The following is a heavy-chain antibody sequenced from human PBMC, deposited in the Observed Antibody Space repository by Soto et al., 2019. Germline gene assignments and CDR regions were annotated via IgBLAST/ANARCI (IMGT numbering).Heavy chain of an antibody. CDR3: AREVRERYYYGMDV. CDR2: IYYSGST. J-gene: IGHJ6*02. CDR1: SPAIRSGDFY. Sequence: PSETMTLTCTVISPAIRSGDFYWSFIRQPPGKGLEWIGYIYYSGSTYYNPSLKSRVTISVDTSKNQFSLKLSSVTAADTAVYYCAREVRERYYYGMDVWGQGTTVS. V-gene: IGHV4-30-4*02.